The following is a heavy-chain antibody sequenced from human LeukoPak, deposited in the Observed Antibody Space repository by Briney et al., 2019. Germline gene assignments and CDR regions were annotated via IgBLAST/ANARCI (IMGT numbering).Heavy chain of an antibody. Sequence: SETLSLTCTVSGGSISSSSYYWGWIRQPPGKGLEWIGSIYYSGSTYYNPSLKSRVTISVDTSKNQFSLKLSSVTAADTAVYYCARGAPSGRLFYRYYFDYWGQGTLVTVSS. V-gene: IGHV4-39*07. CDR2: IYYSGST. CDR3: ARGAPSGRLFYRYYFDY. J-gene: IGHJ4*02. CDR1: GGSISSSSYY. D-gene: IGHD3-10*01.